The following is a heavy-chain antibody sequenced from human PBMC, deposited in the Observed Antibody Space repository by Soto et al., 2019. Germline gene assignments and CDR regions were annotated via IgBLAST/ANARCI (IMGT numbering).Heavy chain of an antibody. V-gene: IGHV3-30-3*01. CDR1: GFAFNTYS. Sequence: QVHLVQSGGGVVQLGRSLRLSCAASGFAFNTYSMHWVRQAPGRGLEWVAVISYDGSNKFYADSVKGRFTISRDNSKNTLYLEMNSLRGEDTAVYYCAKVSPMGYFFDFWGQGTLVTVSS. J-gene: IGHJ4*02. CDR3: AKVSPMGYFFDF. CDR2: ISYDGSNK.